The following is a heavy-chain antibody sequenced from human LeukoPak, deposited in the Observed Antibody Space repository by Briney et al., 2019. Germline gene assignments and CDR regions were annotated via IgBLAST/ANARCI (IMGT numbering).Heavy chain of an antibody. CDR3: AKDERNWNYNLASQTYD. D-gene: IGHD1-7*01. V-gene: IGHV3-23*01. J-gene: IGHJ4*02. CDR1: GFTFSSFS. Sequence: GGSLRLSCAASGFTFSSFSMSWVRQAPGKGLEWVSAISGSGVSTYYADSVKGRFTVSRDNSKNTLYLQMSSLRAEDTAVYYCAKDERNWNYNLASQTYDWGQGTLVTVSS. CDR2: ISGSGVST.